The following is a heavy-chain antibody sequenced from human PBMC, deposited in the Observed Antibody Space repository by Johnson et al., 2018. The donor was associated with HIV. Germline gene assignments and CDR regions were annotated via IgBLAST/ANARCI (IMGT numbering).Heavy chain of an antibody. J-gene: IGHJ3*01. CDR1: GFTFSSYA. Sequence: VQLVESGGGVVQPGRSLRLSCAASGFTFSSYAMSWVRQTPGKGLEWVGHIGTKTDNYATAYVESVKGRFSVSRDDSKNTAYLEMNSLKIEDTAVYYCARRTLGGYCPNGICPINAFDVWGQGTMVTVAS. CDR3: ARRTLGGYCPNGICPINAFDV. D-gene: IGHD2-8*01. V-gene: IGHV3-73*01. CDR2: IGTKTDNYAT.